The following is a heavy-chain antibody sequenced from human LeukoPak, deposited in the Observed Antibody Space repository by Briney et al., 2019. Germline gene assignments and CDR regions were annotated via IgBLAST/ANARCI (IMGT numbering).Heavy chain of an antibody. CDR3: AASRGANNWFDP. J-gene: IGHJ5*02. CDR2: IIPIFGTA. Sequence: GSSVKLSCKASGGTFSSYTISWVRQAPGQGLEWMGGIIPIFGTANYAQKFQGRVTITTDESTSTAYMELSSLRSEDTAVYYCAASRGANNWFDPWGQGTLVTVSS. CDR1: GGTFSSYT. D-gene: IGHD4/OR15-4a*01. V-gene: IGHV1-69*05.